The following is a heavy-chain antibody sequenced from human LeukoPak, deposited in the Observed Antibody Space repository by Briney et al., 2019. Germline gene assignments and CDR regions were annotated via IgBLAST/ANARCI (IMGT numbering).Heavy chain of an antibody. CDR2: ISSSSSYI. V-gene: IGHV3-21*01. D-gene: IGHD6-19*01. Sequence: GGSLRLSCAASGFTFSSYSMTWVRQAPGKGLEWVSSISSSSSYIYYADSVKGRFTISRDNAKNSLYLQMNSLRAEDTAVYYCARDSLAVAGSFDYRGQGTLVTVSS. J-gene: IGHJ4*02. CDR3: ARDSLAVAGSFDY. CDR1: GFTFSSYS.